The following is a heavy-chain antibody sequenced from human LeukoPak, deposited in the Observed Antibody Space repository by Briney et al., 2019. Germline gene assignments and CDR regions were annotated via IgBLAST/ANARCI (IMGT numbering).Heavy chain of an antibody. J-gene: IGHJ6*02. CDR2: MIGRGGST. Sequence: PGGSLTLSCAASGFTFSSYAMSWVRQAPGKGLEWVSAMIGRGGSTYYADSGEGRFTISRGISKNTLYLQMTSLRAEDTAVYYCAKAPPSSYSCYYGMDVWGQGTTVTVSS. CDR3: AKAPPSSYSCYYGMDV. V-gene: IGHV3-23*01. D-gene: IGHD6-13*01. CDR1: GFTFSSYA.